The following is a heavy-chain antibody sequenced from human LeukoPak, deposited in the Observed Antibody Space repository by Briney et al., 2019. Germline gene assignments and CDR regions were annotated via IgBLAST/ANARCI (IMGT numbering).Heavy chain of an antibody. V-gene: IGHV4-59*08. CDR1: GGSISSYY. Sequence: SETLSLTCTVSGGSISSYYWSWIRQPPGKGLEWIGYIYYSGSTNYNPSLKSRVTISVDTSKNQFSLKLSSVTAADTAVYYCARYYYGSGSLYYFDYWGQGTLVTVSS. J-gene: IGHJ4*02. CDR2: IYYSGST. D-gene: IGHD3-10*01. CDR3: ARYYYGSGSLYYFDY.